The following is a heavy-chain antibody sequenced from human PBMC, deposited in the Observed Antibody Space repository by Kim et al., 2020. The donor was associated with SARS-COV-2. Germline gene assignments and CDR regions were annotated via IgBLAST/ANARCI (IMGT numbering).Heavy chain of an antibody. CDR3: ARDDLAPYYFDY. Sequence: TNYAQKFKDRLTLTTDTSTTTAYMEMRGLTSDDTAVYYCARDDLAPYYFDYWGQGTLVSVSS. CDR2: T. D-gene: IGHD3-3*02. J-gene: IGHJ4*02. V-gene: IGHV1-18*01.